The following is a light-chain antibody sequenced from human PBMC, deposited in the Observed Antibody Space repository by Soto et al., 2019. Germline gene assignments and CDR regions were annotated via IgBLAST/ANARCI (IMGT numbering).Light chain of an antibody. J-gene: IGLJ3*02. CDR3: GTWDNSLNTGWV. Sequence: QSALTQPPSVSAAPGQKVTISCSGSASNIGNHHVSWYQQLPGTAPKLLIYDNNERPSGIPDRFSGSKSGTSATLGITGLQTGDEADYYCGTWDNSLNTGWVFGGGTKLTVL. CDR1: ASNIGNHH. V-gene: IGLV1-51*01. CDR2: DNN.